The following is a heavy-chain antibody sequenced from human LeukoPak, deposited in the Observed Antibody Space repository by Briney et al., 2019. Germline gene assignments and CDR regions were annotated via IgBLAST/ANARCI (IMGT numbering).Heavy chain of an antibody. J-gene: IGHJ5*02. D-gene: IGHD3-10*01. Sequence: GGSLRLSCVASGFTFSSYAMHWVRQAPGKGLEWVAVISYDGSNKYYADSVKGRFTISRDNSKNTLYLQMNSLRAEDTAVYYCARQLLWFGTNWFDPWGQGTLVTVSS. V-gene: IGHV3-30-3*02. CDR2: ISYDGSNK. CDR3: ARQLLWFGTNWFDP. CDR1: GFTFSSYA.